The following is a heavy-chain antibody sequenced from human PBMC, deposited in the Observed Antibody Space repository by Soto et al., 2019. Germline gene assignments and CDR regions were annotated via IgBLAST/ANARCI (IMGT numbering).Heavy chain of an antibody. CDR2: INHSGST. J-gene: IGHJ5*02. CDR3: ARGRIAAAGTPNWFDP. D-gene: IGHD6-13*01. CDR1: GGSFSGYY. V-gene: IGHV4-34*01. Sequence: KPSETLSLTCAVYGGSFSGYYWSWIRQPPGKGLEWIGEINHSGSTNYNPSLKSRVTISVDTSKNQFSLKLSSVTAADTAVYYCARGRIAAAGTPNWFDPWGQGTLVTV.